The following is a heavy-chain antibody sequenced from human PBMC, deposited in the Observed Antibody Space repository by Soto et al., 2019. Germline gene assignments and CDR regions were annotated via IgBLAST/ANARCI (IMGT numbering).Heavy chain of an antibody. CDR3: AKGVSCIVWSASDS. V-gene: IGHV3-23*01. J-gene: IGHJ4*02. CDR2: ICYSENAT. Sequence: VQLLESGGGLVQPGGSLRLSCAASGFTFSSYAMTWVRQAPGKGLEWVAVICYSENATYYADSVKGRLTISRDNPKNSRFLQRNRLGAEVTGVYYLAKGVSCIVWSASDSRALATPVTVTA. D-gene: IGHD2-21*02. CDR1: GFTFSSYA.